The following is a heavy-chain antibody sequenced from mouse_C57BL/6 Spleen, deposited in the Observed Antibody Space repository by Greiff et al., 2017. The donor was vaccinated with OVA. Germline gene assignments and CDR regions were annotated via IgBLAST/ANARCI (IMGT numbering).Heavy chain of an antibody. V-gene: IGHV1-69*01. J-gene: IGHJ1*03. D-gene: IGHD2-4*01. CDR1: GYTFTSYW. CDR2: IDPSDSYT. Sequence: QVQLQQPGAELVMPGASVKLSCKASGYTFTSYWMHWVKQRPGQGLEWIGEIDPSDSYTNYNQKFKGKSTLTVDKSSSTAYMQLSSLTSEDSAVYYCARRRVYYDYDDVYFDVWGTGTTVTVSS. CDR3: ARRRVYYDYDDVYFDV.